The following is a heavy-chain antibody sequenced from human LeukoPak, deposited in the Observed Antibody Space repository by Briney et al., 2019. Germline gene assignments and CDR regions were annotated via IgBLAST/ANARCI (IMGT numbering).Heavy chain of an antibody. CDR2: ISGSGDTT. CDR1: RFTFSTYA. V-gene: IGHV3-23*01. Sequence: GGSLRLSCTASRFTFSTYAMSWVRQAPGKGLEWVSSISGSGDTTYYTGSVKGRFTISRDNSKNALYLQMSSLRAEDTALYYCAKSQRNDQQVVQRIDYWGQGTLVTVSS. D-gene: IGHD2-2*01. J-gene: IGHJ4*02. CDR3: AKSQRNDQQVVQRIDY.